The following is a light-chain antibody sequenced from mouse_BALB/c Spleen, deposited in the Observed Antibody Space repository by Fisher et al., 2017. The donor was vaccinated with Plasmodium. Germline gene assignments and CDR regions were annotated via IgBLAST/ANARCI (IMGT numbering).Light chain of an antibody. CDR1: KSLLHSNGNTC. V-gene: IGKV2-137*01. CDR3: MQHLENPFT. CDR2: WMS. Sequence: DIVLTQSPPSVPVTPGESVSISCRSSKSLLHSNGNTCLYWILQRPGQSPQLLIYWMSNLASGIPDRFSGSGSGTTFTLRISRVEAEDVGVYYCMQHLENPFTLGSGTKLEIK. J-gene: IGKJ4*01.